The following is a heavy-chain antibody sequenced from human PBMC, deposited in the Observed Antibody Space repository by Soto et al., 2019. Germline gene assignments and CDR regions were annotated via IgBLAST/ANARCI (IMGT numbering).Heavy chain of an antibody. D-gene: IGHD6-13*01. Sequence: MQLVESGGGLIEPGRSLRLSCAASGFTFDDYAIHWVRQAPGKGLEWVSGISWNSAAIDYAVSVKGRFTIVRDNAMNSLYLQTNHLRPEDTAFYYCAKDRGSSSWDPIFDFWGQGILVTVSS. CDR2: ISWNSAAI. CDR3: AKDRGSSSWDPIFDF. J-gene: IGHJ4*02. V-gene: IGHV3-9*01. CDR1: GFTFDDYA.